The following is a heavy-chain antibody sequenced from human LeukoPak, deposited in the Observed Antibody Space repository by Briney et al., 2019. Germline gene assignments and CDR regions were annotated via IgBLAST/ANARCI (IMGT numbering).Heavy chain of an antibody. CDR2: ISGSGGST. CDR1: GFTFSSYA. CDR3: AELGITMIGGV. Sequence: GGSLRLSCAASGFTFSSYAMNWVRQAPGKGLEWVSAISGSGGSTYYADSVKGRFTISRDNARNSLFLQMNSLRAEDTAVYYCAELGITMIGGVWGKGTTVTVSS. V-gene: IGHV3-23*01. J-gene: IGHJ6*04. D-gene: IGHD3-10*02.